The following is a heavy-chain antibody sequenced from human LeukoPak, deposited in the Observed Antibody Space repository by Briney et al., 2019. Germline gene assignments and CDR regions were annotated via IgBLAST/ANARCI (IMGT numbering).Heavy chain of an antibody. CDR1: GFTLSSYS. D-gene: IGHD3-22*01. J-gene: IGHJ4*02. V-gene: IGHV3-21*06. CDR2: ISSSSSYI. CDR3: ARGDSSGYVCDY. Sequence: GGSLRLSCAASGFTLSSYSMNWVRQAPGKGLEWVSSISSSSSYIYYADSVKGRFTISRDNAKNSLYVQMDSLRAEDTAVYYCARGDSSGYVCDYWSQGTLVTVSS.